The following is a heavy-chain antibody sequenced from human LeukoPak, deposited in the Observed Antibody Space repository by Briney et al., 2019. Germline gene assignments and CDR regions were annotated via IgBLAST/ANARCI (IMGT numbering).Heavy chain of an antibody. Sequence: PSETLSLTCAVSGCSVSSDSYYWSWIRQPPGKGLEWIGHISYSGTTNYNPSLRSRVIISIDISHNQFSLRLSSVTAADTAVYYCAGAPNPTFFDYWGQGPLATVSS. CDR1: GCSVSSDSYY. CDR2: ISYSGTT. V-gene: IGHV4-61*01. CDR3: AGAPNPTFFDY. J-gene: IGHJ4*02.